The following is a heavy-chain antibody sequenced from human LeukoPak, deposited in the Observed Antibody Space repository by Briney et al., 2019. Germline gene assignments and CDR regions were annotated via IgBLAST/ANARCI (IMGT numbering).Heavy chain of an antibody. Sequence: GGSLRLSCAASGFTFSSYSMNWVRQAPGKGLEWVSSISSSSGYIYYADSVKGRFTISRDNAKNSLYLQMNSLRAEDTAVYYCARDAVPLAGHSYGTNYFDYWGQGTLVTVSS. V-gene: IGHV3-21*01. CDR2: ISSSSGYI. CDR1: GFTFSSYS. CDR3: ARDAVPLAGHSYGTNYFDY. D-gene: IGHD5-18*01. J-gene: IGHJ4*02.